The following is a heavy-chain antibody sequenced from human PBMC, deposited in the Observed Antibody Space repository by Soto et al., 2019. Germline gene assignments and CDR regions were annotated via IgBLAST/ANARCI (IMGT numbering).Heavy chain of an antibody. CDR2: IIPIFGTA. V-gene: IGHV1-69*13. CDR3: ARSIQLWFYFDY. CDR1: GGAFSSYA. D-gene: IGHD5-18*01. J-gene: IGHJ4*02. Sequence: SSVKVYGKASGGAFSSYAICWVRQAPGQGLEWMGGIIPIFGTANYAQKFQGRVTITADESTSTAYMELSSLRSEDTAVYYCARSIQLWFYFDYWGQGILVTVSS.